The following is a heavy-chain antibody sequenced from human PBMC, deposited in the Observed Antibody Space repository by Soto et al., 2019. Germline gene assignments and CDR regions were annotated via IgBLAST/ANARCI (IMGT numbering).Heavy chain of an antibody. J-gene: IGHJ4*02. CDR2: INPSGGST. D-gene: IGHD2-8*01. CDR3: ARFRAVYDDY. CDR1: GYTFTSYD. V-gene: IGHV1-46*01. Sequence: ASVKVSCKASGYTFTSYDINWVRQATGQGLEWMGIINPSGGSTSYAQKFQGRVTMTTDTSTSTAYMELRSLRSDDTAVYYCARFRAVYDDYWGQGTLVTVSS.